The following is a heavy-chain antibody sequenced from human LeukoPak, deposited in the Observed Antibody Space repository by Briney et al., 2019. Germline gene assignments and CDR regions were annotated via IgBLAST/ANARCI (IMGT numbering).Heavy chain of an antibody. CDR3: ARDRRYCTNGVCYYYYYYMDV. CDR2: IYYSGST. Sequence: SETLSLTCTVSGGPISSYYWSWIRQPPGKGLEWIGYIYYSGSTNYNPSLKSRVTISVDTSKNQFSLKLSSVTAADTAVYYCARDRRYCTNGVCYYYYYYMDVWGKGTTVTVSS. CDR1: GGPISSYY. V-gene: IGHV4-59*01. D-gene: IGHD2-8*01. J-gene: IGHJ6*03.